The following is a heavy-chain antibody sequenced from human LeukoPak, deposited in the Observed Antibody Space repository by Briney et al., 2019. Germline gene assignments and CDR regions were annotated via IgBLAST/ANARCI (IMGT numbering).Heavy chain of an antibody. CDR1: GFTFSSYS. Sequence: GSLSLSCAASGFTFSSYSMNWVRQAPGKGLEWVSHISSSSGTIYYADSVKGRFTISRDNAKNSLYLQMNSLRAEDTAVYYCARDLSGVAGYTYGRGIDYWGQGTLVTVSS. J-gene: IGHJ4*02. D-gene: IGHD5-18*01. CDR3: ARDLSGVAGYTYGRGIDY. CDR2: ISSSSGTI. V-gene: IGHV3-48*01.